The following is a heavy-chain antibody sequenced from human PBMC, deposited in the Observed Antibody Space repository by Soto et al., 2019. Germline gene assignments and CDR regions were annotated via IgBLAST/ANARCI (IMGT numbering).Heavy chain of an antibody. D-gene: IGHD6-19*01. V-gene: IGHV4-39*01. CDR2: IYYSGST. CDR3: ARPLYSSGWYGSNWFDP. Sequence: PSETLSLTCTVSGGSISSSSYYWGWIRQPPGKGLEWIGSIYYSGSTYYNQSLKSRVTISVDTSKNKYSLKLSSVTAADTAVYFCARPLYSSGWYGSNWFDPWGQGTLVTVSS. J-gene: IGHJ5*02. CDR1: GGSISSSSYY.